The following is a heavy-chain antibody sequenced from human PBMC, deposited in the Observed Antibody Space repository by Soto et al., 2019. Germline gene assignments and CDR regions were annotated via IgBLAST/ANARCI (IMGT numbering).Heavy chain of an antibody. J-gene: IGHJ6*03. CDR1: GFTYSSYA. CDR2: ISGSGGST. V-gene: IGHV3-23*01. Sequence: GGSLRLSCAASGFTYSSYAMSWVRQAPGKGLEWVSTISGSGGSTYYADSVKGRFTISRDNSKNTLYLQMNSLRAEDTAVYYCAKDRGGPIAARSQYMDVWGKGTTVTVSS. D-gene: IGHD6-6*01. CDR3: AKDRGGPIAARSQYMDV.